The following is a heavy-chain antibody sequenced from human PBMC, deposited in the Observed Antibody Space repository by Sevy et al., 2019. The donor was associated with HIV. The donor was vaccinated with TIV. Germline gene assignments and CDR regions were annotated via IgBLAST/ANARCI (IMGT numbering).Heavy chain of an antibody. CDR3: ARDRLAAADLNWFDL. D-gene: IGHD6-13*01. CDR1: GGSISSYY. J-gene: IGHJ5*02. Sequence: SETLSLTCTVSGGSISSYYWSWIRQPAGKGLEWIGRIYTSGSTNYNPSLKSRITMSVDTSKNHFSLKLSSVTAADTAGYYCARDRLAAADLNWFDLWGQGTLVTVSS. CDR2: IYTSGST. V-gene: IGHV4-4*07.